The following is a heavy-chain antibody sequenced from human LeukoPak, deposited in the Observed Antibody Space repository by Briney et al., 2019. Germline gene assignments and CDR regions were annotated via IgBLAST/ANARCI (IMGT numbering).Heavy chain of an antibody. CDR3: ARRILVVVAANNWFDP. Sequence: SETLSLTCTVSGGSISSSSYYWGWIRQPPGKGLEWIGSIYYSGSTYYNPSLKSRVTISVDTSKNQFSLKLSSVTAADTAVYYCARRILVVVAANNWFDPWGQGTLVTVSS. CDR2: IYYSGST. D-gene: IGHD2-15*01. J-gene: IGHJ5*02. CDR1: GGSISSSSYY. V-gene: IGHV4-39*07.